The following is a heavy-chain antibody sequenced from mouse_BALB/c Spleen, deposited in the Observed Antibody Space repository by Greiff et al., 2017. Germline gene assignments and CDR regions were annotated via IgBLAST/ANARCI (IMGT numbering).Heavy chain of an antibody. J-gene: IGHJ3*01. V-gene: IGHV14-3*02. Sequence: EVQLQQSGAELVKPGASVKLSCTASGFNIKDTYMHWVKQRPEQGLEWIGRIDPANGNTKFDPKFQGKATITADTSSNTAYLQLSSLTSEDTAVYYCARGDDYDGGLAYWGQGTLVTVSA. CDR3: ARGDDYDGGLAY. D-gene: IGHD2-4*01. CDR2: IDPANGNT. CDR1: GFNIKDTY.